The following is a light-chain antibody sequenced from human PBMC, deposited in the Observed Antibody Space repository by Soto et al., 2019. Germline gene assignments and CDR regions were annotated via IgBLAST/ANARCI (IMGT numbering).Light chain of an antibody. CDR1: SSNIGSNY. J-gene: IGLJ1*01. Sequence: QAVVTQPPSASGTPGQRVNISCSGSSSNIGSNYVYWYRQFPGTAPKLLIQRNNQRPSGVPARFSGSKSGTSASLAISGLRSEDEADYYCGAWDDSLNGFYVFGTGTQLTVL. CDR3: GAWDDSLNGFYV. V-gene: IGLV1-47*01. CDR2: RNN.